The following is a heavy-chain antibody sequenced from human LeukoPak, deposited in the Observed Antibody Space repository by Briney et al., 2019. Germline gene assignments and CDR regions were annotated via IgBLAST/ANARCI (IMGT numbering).Heavy chain of an antibody. Sequence: GGSLRLSCAASGFIFSNYWMSWVRQAPGKGLEWVANIKQDGSEKYYVYSVKGRFTISRDNAKNSVYMQMNSLRAEDTAVYSCARQRRYCSGDSCYQRTFDFWGQGTLVTVSS. J-gene: IGHJ4*02. D-gene: IGHD2-15*01. CDR2: IKQDGSEK. CDR1: GFIFSNYW. CDR3: ARQRRYCSGDSCYQRTFDF. V-gene: IGHV3-7*01.